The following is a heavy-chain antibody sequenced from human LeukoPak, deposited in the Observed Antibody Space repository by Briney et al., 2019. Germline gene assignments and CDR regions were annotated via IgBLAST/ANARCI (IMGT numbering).Heavy chain of an antibody. Sequence: SETLSLTCTVSGGSISSYYWSWVRQPPGKGLEWIGFVYYTGSTNYSPSLKSRVTISVDTSKNQFSLKLSSVTAADTAVYYCARCVGYCSGGSCYPRPYYYYYMDVWGKGTTVTVSS. D-gene: IGHD2-15*01. V-gene: IGHV4-59*12. J-gene: IGHJ6*03. CDR3: ARCVGYCSGGSCYPRPYYYYYMDV. CDR2: VYYTGST. CDR1: GGSISSYY.